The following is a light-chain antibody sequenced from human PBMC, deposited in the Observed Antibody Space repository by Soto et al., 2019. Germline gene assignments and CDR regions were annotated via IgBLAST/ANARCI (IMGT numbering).Light chain of an antibody. V-gene: IGKV1-5*01. Sequence: TQLKQSPSTLSASVGDRITITCRATQSISSWLAWYQQKPGKAPKLLIYDGSSLESGVPSRFSGSGSGTEFTLTISSLQTDDFATYYCQQYNSYPWTFGQGTKVDIK. CDR3: QQYNSYPWT. CDR2: DGS. J-gene: IGKJ1*01. CDR1: QSISSW.